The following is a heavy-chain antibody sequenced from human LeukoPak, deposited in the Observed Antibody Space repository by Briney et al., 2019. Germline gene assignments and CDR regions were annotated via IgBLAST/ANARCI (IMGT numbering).Heavy chain of an antibody. CDR2: IYHSGST. CDR1: GYSISSGYY. CDR3: ARQGGYDSSGYLDF. D-gene: IGHD3-22*01. J-gene: IGHJ4*02. Sequence: PSETLSLTCAVSGYSISSGYYWGWIRQPPGKGLEWIGSIYHSGSTYYNPSLKSRVTISVDTSKNQFSLKLSSVTAADTAVYYCARQGGYDSSGYLDFWGQGTLATVSS. V-gene: IGHV4-38-2*01.